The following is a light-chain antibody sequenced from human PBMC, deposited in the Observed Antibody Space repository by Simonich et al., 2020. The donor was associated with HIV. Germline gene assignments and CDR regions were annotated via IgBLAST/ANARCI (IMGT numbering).Light chain of an antibody. CDR2: DVS. Sequence: QSALTQPPSASGSPGQSVTISCTGTSSDVGGYKYVSWYQQNPGKAPKLMIYDVSKRPSGVPDRFSGSKSGNTASLTISGLQAEDEADYYCCSYAGSYVVFGGGTKLTVL. V-gene: IGLV2-11*01. CDR1: SSDVGGYKY. CDR3: CSYAGSYVV. J-gene: IGLJ2*01.